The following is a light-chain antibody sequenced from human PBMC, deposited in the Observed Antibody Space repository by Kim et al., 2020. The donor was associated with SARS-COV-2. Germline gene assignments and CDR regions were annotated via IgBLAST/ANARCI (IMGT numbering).Light chain of an antibody. CDR1: QDIRND. CDR2: GAS. Sequence: ASVGDRVTITCRASQDIRNDLGWYQQNPGRAPKRLIYGASSLQSGVPSRSSGSGSGTEFTLTICSVQPEDFATYFCLQHSTYPITFGQGTRLEIK. J-gene: IGKJ5*01. V-gene: IGKV1-17*01. CDR3: LQHSTYPIT.